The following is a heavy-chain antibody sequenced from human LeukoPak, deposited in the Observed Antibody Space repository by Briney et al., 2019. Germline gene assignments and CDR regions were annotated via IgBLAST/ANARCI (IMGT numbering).Heavy chain of an antibody. V-gene: IGHV4-59*01. J-gene: IGHJ4*02. CDR1: GGSISSYY. CDR3: AIDTSGYYPMFDY. Sequence: SETLSLTCTVSGGSISSYYWSWIRQPPGKGLEWIGYIYYSGYTNYNPSLKSRVTISVDTSKNQFSLKLSSVTAADTAVYYCAIDTSGYYPMFDYWGQGTLVTVSS. CDR2: IYYSGYT. D-gene: IGHD3-22*01.